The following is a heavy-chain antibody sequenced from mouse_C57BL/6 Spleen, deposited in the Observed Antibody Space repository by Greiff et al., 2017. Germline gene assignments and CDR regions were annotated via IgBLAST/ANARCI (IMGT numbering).Heavy chain of an antibody. CDR2: ISSGSSTI. CDR3: ARPSYYDYGGAMDY. V-gene: IGHV5-17*01. CDR1: GFTFSDYG. J-gene: IGHJ4*01. Sequence: EVKLVESGGGLVKPGGSLKLSCAASGFTFSDYGMHWVRQAPEKGLEWVAYISSGSSTIYYADTVKGRFTISRDNAKNTLFLRMTSLRSEDTAMYYCARPSYYDYGGAMDYWGQGTSVTVSS. D-gene: IGHD2-4*01.